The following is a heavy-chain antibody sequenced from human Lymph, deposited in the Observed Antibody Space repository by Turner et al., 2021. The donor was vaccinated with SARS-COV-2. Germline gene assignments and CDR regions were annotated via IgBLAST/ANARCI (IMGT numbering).Heavy chain of an antibody. D-gene: IGHD2-21*02. CDR1: GFTFSSDS. CDR2: ITFTSSYR. Sequence: EVQLVESGGGLVTPGGSLRLSCAASGFTFSSDSMNWVRQAPGKGLEWVSSITFTSSYRYYADSVKGRFTISRDNAKNSLYLQMNSLRAEDTAVDDCARGPPDFPYYFDYWGQGTLVTVSS. J-gene: IGHJ4*02. V-gene: IGHV3-21*01. CDR3: ARGPPDFPYYFDY.